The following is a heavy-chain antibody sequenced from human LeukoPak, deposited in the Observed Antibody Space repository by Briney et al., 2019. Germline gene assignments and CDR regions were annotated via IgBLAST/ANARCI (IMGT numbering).Heavy chain of an antibody. CDR3: AKDRGYCSGGSCLFDY. CDR2: ISYDGSNK. Sequence: GGSLRLSCAASGFTFSSYATHWVRQAPGKGLEWVAVISYDGSNKYYADSVKGRFTISRDNSKNTLYLQMNSLRAEDTAVYYCAKDRGYCSGGSCLFDYWGQGTLVTVSS. D-gene: IGHD2-15*01. V-gene: IGHV3-30*04. J-gene: IGHJ4*02. CDR1: GFTFSSYA.